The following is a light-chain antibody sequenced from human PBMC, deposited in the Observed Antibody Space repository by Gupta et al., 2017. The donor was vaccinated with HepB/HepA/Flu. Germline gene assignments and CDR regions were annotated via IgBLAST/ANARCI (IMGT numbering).Light chain of an antibody. CDR3: CSYAGSYTLV. V-gene: IGLV2-11*01. J-gene: IGLJ3*02. CDR1: SSDVGGYHY. CDR2: DVS. Sequence: QSALTQPRSASGSPGQSVTISCTGTSSDVGGYHYVSWYRQHPGKAPKLMIYDVSKRPSGVPDRFSGSKSGNTASLTISGIQAEDEADYYCCSYAGSYTLVFGGGTKLTVL.